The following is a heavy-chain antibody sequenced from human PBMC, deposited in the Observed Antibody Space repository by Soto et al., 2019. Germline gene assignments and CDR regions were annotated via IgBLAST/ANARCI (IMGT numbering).Heavy chain of an antibody. J-gene: IGHJ4*02. CDR2: IWYDGSNK. CDR1: GFTFSSYG. CDR3: ARDWKEMATTSPLDY. D-gene: IGHD5-12*01. V-gene: IGHV3-33*08. Sequence: QVQLVESGGGVVQPGGSLRLSCAASGFTFSSYGIHWVRQAPGKGPEWVAVIWYDGSNKYYVDSVKGRFTISRDNSKNTLYLQMNSLRAEDTAVYYCARDWKEMATTSPLDYWGQGTLVTVSS.